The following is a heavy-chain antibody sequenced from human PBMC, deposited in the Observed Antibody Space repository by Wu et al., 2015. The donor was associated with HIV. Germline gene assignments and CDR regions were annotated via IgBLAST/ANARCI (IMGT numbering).Heavy chain of an antibody. V-gene: IGHV1-2*02. CDR2: LNPNTGAT. J-gene: IGHJ4*02. D-gene: IGHD5-18*01. Sequence: QVQLVQSGAEVKRPGASMRVSCKTSGYSFIAYFLHWVRQVPGQGLEFVGRLNPNTGATDFAQKFQGRVTVTRDTSINTAYMEVYRLRPEDTAVYYCASGIQAGGANYWGQGTLVTVSS. CDR3: ASGIQAGGANY. CDR1: GYSFIAYF.